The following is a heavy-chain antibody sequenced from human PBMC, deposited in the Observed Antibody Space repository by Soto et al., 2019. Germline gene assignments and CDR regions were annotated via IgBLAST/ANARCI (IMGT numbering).Heavy chain of an antibody. V-gene: IGHV1-18*01. Sequence: ASVKVSCKASGYTFTSYGISWVRQAPGQGLEWMGWISAYNGNTNYAQKLQGRVTVTTDTSTSTAYMELRSLRSDDTAVYYCARDGGRGGGIAARQVFGYYYYYGMDVWGQGTTVTVSS. D-gene: IGHD6-6*01. CDR3: ARDGGRGGGIAARQVFGYYYYYGMDV. CDR1: GYTFTSYG. J-gene: IGHJ6*02. CDR2: ISAYNGNT.